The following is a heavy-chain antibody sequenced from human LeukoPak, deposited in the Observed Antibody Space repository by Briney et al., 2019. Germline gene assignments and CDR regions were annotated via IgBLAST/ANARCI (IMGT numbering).Heavy chain of an antibody. CDR3: ARESMYYGPTDY. CDR1: GFTFSSYW. Sequence: GGSLRLSCAASGFTFSSYWMHWVRQAPGKGLVWVSRINSDGSSTSYADSVKGRFTISRDNAKNTLYLQMNSLRAEDTAVYYCARESMYYGPTDYWGQGTLVTVSS. CDR2: INSDGSST. V-gene: IGHV3-74*01. J-gene: IGHJ4*02. D-gene: IGHD2-8*01.